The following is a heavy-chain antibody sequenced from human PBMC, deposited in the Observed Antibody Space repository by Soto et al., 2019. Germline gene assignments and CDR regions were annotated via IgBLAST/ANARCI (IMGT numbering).Heavy chain of an antibody. J-gene: IGHJ3*01. V-gene: IGHV1-3*04. D-gene: IGHD3-3*02. CDR1: GYIFTDYT. CDR2: VNTGNGKA. CDR3: ARDIRGGGAFDA. Sequence: QVPLVQSGAEVKKPGASVKVSCTASGYIFTDYTIHWVRQAPGQRLEWMGWVNTGNGKAKSSEKFQGRVTITRDTSATTAYMELSNLRSDDTAYYYCARDIRGGGAFDAWGQGTMVIVSS.